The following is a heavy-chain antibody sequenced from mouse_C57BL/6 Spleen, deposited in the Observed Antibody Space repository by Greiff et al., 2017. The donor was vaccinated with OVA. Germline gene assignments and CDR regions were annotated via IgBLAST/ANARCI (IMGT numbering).Heavy chain of an antibody. J-gene: IGHJ4*01. CDR2: IYPGSGST. Sequence: QVQLQQPGAELVKPGASVKMSCKASGYTFTSYWITWVKQRPGQGLEWIGDIYPGSGSTNYNEKFKSKATLTVDTSSSTAYMQLNSLTSEDSAVYYCALYSNPYYAMDYWGQGTSVTVSS. CDR1: GYTFTSYW. V-gene: IGHV1-55*01. D-gene: IGHD2-5*01. CDR3: ALYSNPYYAMDY.